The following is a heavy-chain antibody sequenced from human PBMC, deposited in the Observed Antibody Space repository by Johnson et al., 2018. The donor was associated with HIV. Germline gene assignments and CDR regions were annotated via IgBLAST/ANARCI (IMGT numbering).Heavy chain of an antibody. J-gene: IGHJ3*02. CDR2: ISYDGINK. CDR1: GFTFSSYG. CDR3: VKDLWGGSYLDVFDI. V-gene: IGHV3-30*18. Sequence: VQLVESGGGVVQPGRSLRLSCAASGFTFSSYGIDWVRQAPGKGLEWVAVISYDGINKYYADSVKGRFTISRDNSKNTLYLQMNSLRAEDTAVYYCVKDLWGGSYLDVFDIWGQGTMVTVSS. D-gene: IGHD1-26*01.